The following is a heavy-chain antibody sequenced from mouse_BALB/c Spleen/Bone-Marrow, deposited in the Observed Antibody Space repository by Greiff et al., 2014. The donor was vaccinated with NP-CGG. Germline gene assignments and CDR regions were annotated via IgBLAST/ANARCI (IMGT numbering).Heavy chain of an antibody. CDR2: INPSSGYT. CDR1: GSTFTNHT. CDR3: ARGHYGSSYSAVDY. Sequence: VQLQQSGAELARPGASVQMSCKASGSTFTNHTMHWIKQRPGQGLEWIGYINPSSGYTNYNQKFKVKATLTADKSSSTAYMQLSSLTAEASAVYYCARGHYGSSYSAVDYWGQGTSVTVSS. V-gene: IGHV1-4*01. D-gene: IGHD1-1*01. J-gene: IGHJ4*01.